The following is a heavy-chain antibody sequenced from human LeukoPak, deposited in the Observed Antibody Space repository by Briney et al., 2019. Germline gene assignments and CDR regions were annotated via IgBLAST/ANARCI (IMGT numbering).Heavy chain of an antibody. CDR3: TRDHCSFANCYEDYYYGMDV. CDR1: GYTFTDYY. D-gene: IGHD2-2*01. CDR2: INPNNGGT. J-gene: IGHJ6*02. V-gene: IGHV1-2*02. Sequence: ASVKVSCKPSGYTFTDYYMHWVRQAPGQGLEWMGWINPNNGGTTYAQNFQGRVTMTRDTSISTAYMELGRLRSDDSAIYYCTRDHCSFANCYEDYYYGMDVWGQGTTVTVSS.